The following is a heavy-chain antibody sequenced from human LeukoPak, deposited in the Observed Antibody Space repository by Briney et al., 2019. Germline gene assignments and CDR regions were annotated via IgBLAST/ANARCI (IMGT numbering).Heavy chain of an antibody. V-gene: IGHV3-23*01. CDR3: ARHTGSTWSTGY. CDR2: ISGSGGST. D-gene: IGHD6-13*01. J-gene: IGHJ4*02. CDR1: GFTFSNYA. Sequence: GGSRRLSCVASGFTFSNYAMSWVRQAPGKGLEWVSAISGSGGSTYYADSVKGRFTISRDNSNNTLYLQMSSLRAGDTAVYYCARHTGSTWSTGYWGQGTLVTVSS.